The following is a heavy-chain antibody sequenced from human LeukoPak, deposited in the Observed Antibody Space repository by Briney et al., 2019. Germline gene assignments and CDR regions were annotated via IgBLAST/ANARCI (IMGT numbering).Heavy chain of an antibody. CDR2: ISWNSGSI. CDR1: GFTFDDYA. J-gene: IGHJ4*02. CDR3: AKGKKITVAGLFDC. Sequence: GGSRRLSCPASGFTFDDYAMHWVRQVPGKGLEWVSGISWNSGSIGYADSVKGRFTISRDNAKNSLYLHMNSLSAEDTALYYCAKGKKITVAGLFDCWGQGTLVTVSS. D-gene: IGHD6-19*01. V-gene: IGHV3-9*01.